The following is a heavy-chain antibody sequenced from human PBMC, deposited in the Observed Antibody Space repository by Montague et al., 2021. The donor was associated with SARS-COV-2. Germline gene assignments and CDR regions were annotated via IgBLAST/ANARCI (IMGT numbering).Heavy chain of an antibody. Sequence: SKTLSLTCTASGDSISDYYWSWIRQPPGMGLEWIGYIFRSGATNYNPPLKSRVIISLDTSKSQFSLRLSSVTAADTAIYYCARTSRGSRYFYGVDVWGQGTTVTVSS. CDR1: GDSISDYY. CDR2: IFRSGAT. V-gene: IGHV4-59*01. CDR3: ARTSRGSRYFYGVDV. J-gene: IGHJ6*02. D-gene: IGHD3-10*01.